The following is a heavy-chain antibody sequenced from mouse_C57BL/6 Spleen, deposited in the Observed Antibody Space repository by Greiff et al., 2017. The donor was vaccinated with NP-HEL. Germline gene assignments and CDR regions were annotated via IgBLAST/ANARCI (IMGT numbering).Heavy chain of an antibody. J-gene: IGHJ2*01. Sequence: EVQLQQSGPELVKPGASVKISCKASGYSFTGYYMNWVKQSPEKSLEWIGEINPSTGGTTYNQKFKAKATLTVDKSSSTAYMQLKSLTSEDSAVYYCARWGNSPSDYWGQGTTLTVSS. V-gene: IGHV1-42*01. CDR2: INPSTGGT. CDR3: ARWGNSPSDY. CDR1: GYSFTGYY.